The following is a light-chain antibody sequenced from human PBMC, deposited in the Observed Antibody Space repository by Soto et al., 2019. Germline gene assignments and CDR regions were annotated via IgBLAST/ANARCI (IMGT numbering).Light chain of an antibody. CDR1: QGINSW. J-gene: IGKJ3*01. V-gene: IGKV1-12*01. Sequence: DIQMTQSPSSVSASVGDRVTITCRASQGINSWLAWYQQQPGKAPKLLIYAASSLQSGVPSRFSGSGSGTDFTLTISNLQPEDSATYYCQQANSFPPTFGPGTKVDIK. CDR2: AAS. CDR3: QQANSFPPT.